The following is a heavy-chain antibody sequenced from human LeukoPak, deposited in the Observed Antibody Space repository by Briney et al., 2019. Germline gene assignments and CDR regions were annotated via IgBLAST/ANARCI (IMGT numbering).Heavy chain of an antibody. CDR1: GFTFDDYA. CDR3: AKSGELLRLTENFDY. J-gene: IGHJ4*02. CDR2: ISWNSGSI. Sequence: GGSLRLSCAASGFTFDDYAMHWVRQAPGKGLEWVSGISWNSGSIGYADSVKGRFTISRDNAKNSLYLQMNSLRAEDTALYYCAKSGELLRLTENFDYWGQGTLVTVSS. V-gene: IGHV3-9*01. D-gene: IGHD2-15*01.